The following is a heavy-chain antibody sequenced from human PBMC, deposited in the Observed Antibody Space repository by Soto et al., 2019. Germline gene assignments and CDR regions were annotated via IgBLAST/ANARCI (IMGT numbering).Heavy chain of an antibody. CDR1: GGSISSGGYY. CDR3: ARGPARSHFDY. J-gene: IGHJ4*02. V-gene: IGHV4-31*03. Sequence: SETLSLTCTVSGGSISSGGYYWSWIRQHPGKGLEWIGYIYYSGSTYYNPSLKSRVTISVDTSKNQFSLKLSSVTAADTAVYYCARGPARSHFDYWGQGTLVTVSS. CDR2: IYYSGST.